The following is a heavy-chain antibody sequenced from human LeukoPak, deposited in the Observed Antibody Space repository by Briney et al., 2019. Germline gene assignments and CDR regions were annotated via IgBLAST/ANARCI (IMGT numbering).Heavy chain of an antibody. D-gene: IGHD3-10*01. CDR1: GFTFSSYG. CDR3: ARCLLPPRGARSGRFDP. CDR2: IKQDGSEK. Sequence: GGTLRLSCAASGFTFSSYGMSWVRQAPGKGLEWVANIKQDGSEKYYVDSVKGRFTISRDNAKNSLYLQMNSLRAEDTAVYYCARCLLPPRGARSGRFDPWGQGTLVTVSS. J-gene: IGHJ5*02. V-gene: IGHV3-7*01.